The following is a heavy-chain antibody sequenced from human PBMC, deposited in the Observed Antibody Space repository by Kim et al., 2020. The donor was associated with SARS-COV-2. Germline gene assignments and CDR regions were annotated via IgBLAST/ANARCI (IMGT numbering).Heavy chain of an antibody. CDR1: GYSFTSYW. CDR3: ARRGHSQLPDYYGMDV. J-gene: IGHJ6*02. CDR2: IYPGDSDT. D-gene: IGHD2-2*01. V-gene: IGHV5-51*01. Sequence: GESLKIPCKGSGYSFTSYWIGWVRQMPGKGLEWMGIIYPGDSDTRYSPSFQGQVTISADKSISTAYLQWSSLKASDTAMYYCARRGHSQLPDYYGMDVWGQGTTVTVSS.